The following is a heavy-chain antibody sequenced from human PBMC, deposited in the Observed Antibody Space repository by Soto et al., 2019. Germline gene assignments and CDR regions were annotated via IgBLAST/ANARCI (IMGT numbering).Heavy chain of an antibody. CDR2: IYYSGST. CDR1: GGSISSSSYY. Sequence: SETLSLTCTVSGGSISSSSYYWGWIRQPPGKGLEWIGSIYYSGSTYYNPSLKSRVTISVDTSKNQFSLKLSSVTAADTAVYYCARRKIVTRLGGYFDYWGQG. CDR3: ARRKIVTRLGGYFDY. V-gene: IGHV4-39*01. D-gene: IGHD7-27*01. J-gene: IGHJ4*02.